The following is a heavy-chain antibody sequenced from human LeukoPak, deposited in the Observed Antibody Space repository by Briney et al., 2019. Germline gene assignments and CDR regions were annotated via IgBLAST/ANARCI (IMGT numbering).Heavy chain of an antibody. Sequence: EPGGSLRLSCAASGFTFSNAWMNWVRQAPGEGLEWVGRIKSKTDGGTTDYAAPVKGRFTISRDDSKNTLYLQMNSLKTEDTAVYYCTTDRPTYYGLMPREDYGMDVWGQGTTVTVSS. J-gene: IGHJ6*02. CDR2: IKSKTDGGTT. CDR1: GFTFSNAW. V-gene: IGHV3-15*07. CDR3: TTDRPTYYGLMPREDYGMDV. D-gene: IGHD3-10*01.